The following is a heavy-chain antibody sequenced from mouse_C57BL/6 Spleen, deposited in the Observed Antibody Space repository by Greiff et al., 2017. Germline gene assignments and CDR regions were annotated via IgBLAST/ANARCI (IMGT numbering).Heavy chain of an antibody. V-gene: IGHV1-82*01. CDR2: IYPGDGDT. CDR3: ARSAQAYYYAMDY. Sequence: VQLQQSGPELVKPGASVKISCKASGYAFSSSWMNWVKQRPGKGLEWIGRIYPGDGDTNYNGKFKGKATLTADKSSSTAYMQLSSLTSEDSAVYFCARSAQAYYYAMDYWGQGTSVTVSS. J-gene: IGHJ4*01. CDR1: GYAFSSSW. D-gene: IGHD3-2*02.